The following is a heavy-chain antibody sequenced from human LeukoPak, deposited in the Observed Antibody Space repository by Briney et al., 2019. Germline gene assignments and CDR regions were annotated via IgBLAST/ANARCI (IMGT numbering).Heavy chain of an antibody. CDR1: GYTFTSYG. Sequence: ASVKVSCKASGYTFTSYGISWVRQAPGQGLEWMGWISAYNGNTNYAQKLQGRVAMTEATSTDTAYMELSSLRSEDTAVYYCASTVGATSPSDAFDIWGQGTMVTVSS. D-gene: IGHD1-26*01. CDR2: ISAYNGNT. J-gene: IGHJ3*02. V-gene: IGHV1-18*01. CDR3: ASTVGATSPSDAFDI.